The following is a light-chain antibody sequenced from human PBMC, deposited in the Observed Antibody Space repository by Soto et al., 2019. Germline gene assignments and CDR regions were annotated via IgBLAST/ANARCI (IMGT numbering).Light chain of an antibody. Sequence: QSVLTQPASVSGSPGQSITISCTGTSSDVGAYNYVSWYQQYPGKAPKLVVYDVSNRPSGVSNRFSGSKSGNTASLTISGLQAEDEADYHCSSYTTSIDYVFGTGTKVTVL. CDR3: SSYTTSIDYV. V-gene: IGLV2-14*01. CDR2: DVS. J-gene: IGLJ1*01. CDR1: SSDVGAYNY.